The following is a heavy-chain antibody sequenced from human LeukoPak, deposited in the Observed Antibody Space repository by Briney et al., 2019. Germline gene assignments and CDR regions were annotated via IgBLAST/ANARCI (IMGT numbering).Heavy chain of an antibody. V-gene: IGHV4-59*01. J-gene: IGHJ6*03. Sequence: SETLSLTRTVSGGSISSYYWSWIRQPPGKGLEWIGYIYYSGSTNYNPSLKSRVTISVDTSKNQFSLKLSSVTAADTAVYYCARVWSGYYYYMDVWGKGTTVTVSS. CDR3: ARVWSGYYYYMDV. CDR2: IYYSGST. CDR1: GGSISSYY. D-gene: IGHD3-3*01.